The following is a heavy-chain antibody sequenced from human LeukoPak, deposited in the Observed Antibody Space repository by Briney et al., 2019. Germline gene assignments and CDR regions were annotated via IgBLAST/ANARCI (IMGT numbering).Heavy chain of an antibody. CDR1: GFTFSSYA. Sequence: GGSLRLSCAASGFTFSSYAIHWVRQAPGKGLEWVAVISYDGSNKYYADSVKGRFTISRDNSKNTLYLQMNSLGAEDTAVYYCAGDGRAVAGNGGVDAFDIWGQGTMVTVSS. V-gene: IGHV3-30-3*01. CDR3: AGDGRAVAGNGGVDAFDI. J-gene: IGHJ3*02. D-gene: IGHD6-19*01. CDR2: ISYDGSNK.